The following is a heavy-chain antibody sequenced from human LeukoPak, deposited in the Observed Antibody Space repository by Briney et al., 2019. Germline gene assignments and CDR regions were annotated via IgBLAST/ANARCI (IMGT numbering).Heavy chain of an antibody. CDR2: IIPIFGTA. V-gene: IGHV1-69*05. Sequence: SVKVSCKASGGTFSSYAISWVRQAPGQGLEWMGGIIPIFGTANYAQKFQGRVTITTDESTSTAYMELSSLRSEDTAVYYCARAGGYCSSTSCYTNYYYMDVWGKGTTVTVSS. CDR1: GGTFSSYA. J-gene: IGHJ6*03. CDR3: ARAGGYCSSTSCYTNYYYMDV. D-gene: IGHD2-2*02.